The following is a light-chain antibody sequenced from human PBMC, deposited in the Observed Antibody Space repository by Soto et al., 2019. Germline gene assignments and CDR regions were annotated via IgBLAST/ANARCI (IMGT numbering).Light chain of an antibody. CDR1: QTVSSS. Sequence: EIVLTQSPATLSLSPGERATLSCRASQTVSSSLAWYQQKPGQAPRLLIYEASNRATGIPARFSGSGSGADFTLTISSLEPEDSAIYYCQQYGRSPHSFGRGTHLEIK. CDR3: QQYGRSPHS. V-gene: IGKV3-11*01. J-gene: IGKJ2*03. CDR2: EAS.